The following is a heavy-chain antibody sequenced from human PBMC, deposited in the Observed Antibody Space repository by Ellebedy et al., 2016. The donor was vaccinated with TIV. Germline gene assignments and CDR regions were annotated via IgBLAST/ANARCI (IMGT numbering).Heavy chain of an antibody. Sequence: AASVKVTCKASGYTFTSYFMHWLRQAPGQGLEWMGIINPSGGSTTYAQKLQGRVTMTRDTSTSTVYMELSSLRSEDTAVYYCARGYCSGGSCYDWFDPWGQGTLVTVSS. CDR2: INPSGGST. D-gene: IGHD2-15*01. V-gene: IGHV1-46*04. CDR1: GYTFTSYF. J-gene: IGHJ5*02. CDR3: ARGYCSGGSCYDWFDP.